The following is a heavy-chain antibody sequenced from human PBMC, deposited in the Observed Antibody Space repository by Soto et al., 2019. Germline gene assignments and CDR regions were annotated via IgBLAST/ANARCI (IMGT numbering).Heavy chain of an antibody. J-gene: IGHJ4*02. CDR2: INQDGNED. V-gene: IGHV3-7*01. CDR3: ARTGDGHHDFLDY. Sequence: GGSLRLSCAASGFTFSSYWMNWVRQAPGKGLEWVANINQDGNEDNLLDSVKGRSTISRDNAKNSLFLQMNSLRVDDTAVYYCARTGDGHHDFLDYWGQGALVTVSS. D-gene: IGHD1-1*01. CDR1: GFTFSSYW.